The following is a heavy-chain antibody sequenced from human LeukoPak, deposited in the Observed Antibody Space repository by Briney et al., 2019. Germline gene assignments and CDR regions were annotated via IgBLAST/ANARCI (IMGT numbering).Heavy chain of an antibody. V-gene: IGHV4-39*01. J-gene: IGHJ4*02. Sequence: PSETLSLTCTVSGGSISSSSYYWGWIRQPPGKGLEWTGSIYYSGSTYYNLSLKSRVTISVDTSKNQFSLKLSSVTAADTAVYYCARGWMTGEFDYWGQGTLVTVSS. D-gene: IGHD3-16*01. CDR3: ARGWMTGEFDY. CDR1: GGSISSSSYY. CDR2: IYYSGST.